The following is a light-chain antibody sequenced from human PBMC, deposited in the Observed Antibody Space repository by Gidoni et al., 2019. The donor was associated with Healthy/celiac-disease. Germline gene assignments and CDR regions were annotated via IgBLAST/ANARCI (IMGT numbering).Light chain of an antibody. CDR2: DAS. Sequence: EIVLTQSPATLSLSPGERATLSCRASQSVSSYLAWYQQKPGQAPRLLIYDASNRATGIPARFSGSGSWTDFTLTISSLEPEDFAVYYCQQRSNWPPLWTFGQXTKVEIK. V-gene: IGKV3-11*01. J-gene: IGKJ1*01. CDR1: QSVSSY. CDR3: QQRSNWPPLWT.